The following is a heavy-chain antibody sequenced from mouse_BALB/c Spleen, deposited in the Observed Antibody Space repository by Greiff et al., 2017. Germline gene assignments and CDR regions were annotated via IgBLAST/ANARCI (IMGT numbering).Heavy chain of an antibody. D-gene: IGHD2-10*02. J-gene: IGHJ3*01. Sequence: QVQLKESGPGLVQPSQSLSITCTVSGFSLTSYGVHWVRQSPGKGLEWLGVIWSGGSTDYNAAFISRLSTSKDNSKSQVFFKMNSLQANDTAIYYCARYRYGNPFAYWGQGTLVTVSA. CDR1: GFSLTSYG. CDR2: IWSGGST. CDR3: ARYRYGNPFAY. V-gene: IGHV2-2*02.